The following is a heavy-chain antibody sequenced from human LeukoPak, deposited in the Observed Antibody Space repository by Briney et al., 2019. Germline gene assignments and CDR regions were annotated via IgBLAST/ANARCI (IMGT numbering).Heavy chain of an antibody. CDR2: IYPGDSHT. D-gene: IGHD3-3*01. V-gene: IGHV5-51*01. J-gene: IGHJ4*02. CDR1: GYSFTSYW. Sequence: GESLKISCEGSGYSFTSYWIGWVRQMPGKGLEWMGIIYPGDSHTTYSPSFQGQVTISADKSIDTAYLHWSSLKASDTAIYYCARKYYDFWSGYDYWGQGTLVTVSS. CDR3: ARKYYDFWSGYDY.